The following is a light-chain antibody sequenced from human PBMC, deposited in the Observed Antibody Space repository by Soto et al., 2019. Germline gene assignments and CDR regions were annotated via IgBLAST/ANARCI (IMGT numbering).Light chain of an antibody. J-gene: IGKJ3*01. CDR3: HQYGSSLLT. CDR2: GAS. CDR1: QSVSSSY. Sequence: DIVLTQSPGTLSLSPGERATLSCRASQSVSSSYLAWYQPKPGQAPRLLIYGASSRATGIPDRFSGSGSGTDFTLTISRLEPEDFAVYYCHQYGSSLLTFGPGTNVDIK. V-gene: IGKV3-20*01.